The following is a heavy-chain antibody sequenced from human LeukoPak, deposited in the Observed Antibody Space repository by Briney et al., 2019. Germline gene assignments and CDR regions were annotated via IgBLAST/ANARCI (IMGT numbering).Heavy chain of an antibody. CDR3: ARHYCGGDCYTRFDY. V-gene: IGHV4-39*01. J-gene: IGHJ4*02. CDR2: IYSSGST. CDR1: GGSISSSSYY. D-gene: IGHD2-21*02. Sequence: SETLSLTCTVSGGSISSSSYYWGWIRQPPGKGLEWIGSIYSSGSTKYNPSLKSRVTISVDTPNNQFSLKLSSVTAADTAVYYCARHYCGGDCYTRFDYWGQGTLVTVSS.